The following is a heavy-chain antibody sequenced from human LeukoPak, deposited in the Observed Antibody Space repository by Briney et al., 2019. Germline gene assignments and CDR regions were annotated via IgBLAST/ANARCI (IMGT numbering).Heavy chain of an antibody. D-gene: IGHD2-15*01. J-gene: IGHJ4*02. Sequence: GGSLRLSCAASGFTFSSYWMSWVRQAPGKGLEWVANIKQDGSEKYYVDSVKGRFTISRDNAKNSLYLQMNSLRAEDTAVYYCARAPYCSGGSCYEDYWGQGTLVTVSS. CDR1: GFTFSSYW. CDR3: ARAPYCSGGSCYEDY. CDR2: IKQDGSEK. V-gene: IGHV3-7*01.